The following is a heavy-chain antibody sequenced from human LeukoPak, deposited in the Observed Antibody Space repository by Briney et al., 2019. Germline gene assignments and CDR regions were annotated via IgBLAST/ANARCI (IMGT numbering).Heavy chain of an antibody. CDR3: ARDGAYYDSGSYYNNYFDY. CDR2: INAGNGNT. V-gene: IGHV1-3*01. J-gene: IGHJ4*02. CDR1: GYTFTSYA. Sequence: GASLKVSCKASGYTFTSYAMHWVRQAPGQRLEWMGWINAGNGNTKYSQKFQGRVTITRDTSASTAYMELSSLRSEDTAVYYSARDGAYYDSGSYYNNYFDYWGQGTLVTVSS. D-gene: IGHD3-10*01.